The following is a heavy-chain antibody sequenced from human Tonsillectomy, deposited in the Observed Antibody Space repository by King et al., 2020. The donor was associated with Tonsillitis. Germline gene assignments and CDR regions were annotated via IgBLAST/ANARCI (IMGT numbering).Heavy chain of an antibody. CDR1: GFTFSSYA. D-gene: IGHD5-18*01. J-gene: IGHJ4*02. Sequence: EVQLVESGGGLVQPGGSLRLSCAASGFTFSSYAMSWVRPAPGKGLEWVSDINDSGDKTFYTDSVKGRFTISRDNSKNTLYLLMSTLRVEDTALYYCAKVVDTLMVKYFKYWGQGSLVTVSS. V-gene: IGHV3-23*04. CDR3: AKVVDTLMVKYFKY. CDR2: INDSGDKT.